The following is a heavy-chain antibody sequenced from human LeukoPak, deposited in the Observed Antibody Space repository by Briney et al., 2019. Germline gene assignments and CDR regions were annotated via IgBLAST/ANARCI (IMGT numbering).Heavy chain of an antibody. D-gene: IGHD6-13*01. CDR1: GGSISSSSCY. CDR2: IYYSGST. CDR3: ARQRRQSSSWYQNWFDP. Sequence: SETLSLTCTVSGGSISSSSCYWGWIRQPPGKGLEWIGSIYYSGSTYYNPSLKSRVTISADTSKNQFPLKLSSVTAADTAVYYCARQRRQSSSWYQNWFDPWGQGTLVTVSS. J-gene: IGHJ5*02. V-gene: IGHV4-39*01.